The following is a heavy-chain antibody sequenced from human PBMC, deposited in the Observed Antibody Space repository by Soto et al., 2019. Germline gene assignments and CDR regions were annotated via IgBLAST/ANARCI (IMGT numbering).Heavy chain of an antibody. V-gene: IGHV4-31*03. D-gene: IGHD1-26*01. J-gene: IGHJ4*02. CDR2: IYYSGST. CDR3: ARGLIVGATHFAY. Sequence: SETLSLTCTVSGGSISSGGYYWSWIRQHPGKGLEWIGYIYYSGSTYYNPSLKSRVTISVDTSKNQFSLKLSSVTAADTAVYYCARGLIVGATHFAYWGQGTLVTVSS. CDR1: GGSISSGGYY.